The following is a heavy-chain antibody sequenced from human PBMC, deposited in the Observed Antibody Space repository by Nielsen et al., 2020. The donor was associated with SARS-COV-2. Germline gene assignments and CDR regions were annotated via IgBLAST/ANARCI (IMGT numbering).Heavy chain of an antibody. D-gene: IGHD6-13*01. CDR1: GFSLRSSS. V-gene: IGHV3-21*01. Sequence: GGSLRLSCAASGFSLRSSSMNWVRQAPGKGLEWVSSISDTGTYMHFADSVSGRFTISRDSAKNSLYLQMDRLKVEDTAVYFCARDQVAAAGNFYFDFWGQGTLATVSS. J-gene: IGHJ4*02. CDR3: ARDQVAAAGNFYFDF. CDR2: ISDTGTYM.